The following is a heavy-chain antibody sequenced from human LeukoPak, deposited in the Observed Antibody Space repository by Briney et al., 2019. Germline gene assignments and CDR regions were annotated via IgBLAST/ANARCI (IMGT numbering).Heavy chain of an antibody. CDR1: GASITNYY. CDR3: ARPYYGSGVVNALDV. Sequence: PSETLSLTCTVSGASITNYYWSWVRQPAGKGLEWIGRVHSSGSTNYHPSLMSRVTMSVDTSNNQFSLKMTSVTVADTAVYYCARPYYGSGVVNALDVWGQGTMVTVSS. J-gene: IGHJ3*01. V-gene: IGHV4-4*07. CDR2: VHSSGST. D-gene: IGHD3-10*01.